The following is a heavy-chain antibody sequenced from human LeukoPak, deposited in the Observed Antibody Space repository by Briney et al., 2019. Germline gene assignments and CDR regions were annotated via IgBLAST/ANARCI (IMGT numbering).Heavy chain of an antibody. CDR3: ARIYPDSGTYYDRAYDY. CDR1: GFTFSSYD. CDR2: ISPSSDYM. Sequence: GGSLRLSCAASGFTFSSYDMNWVRQAPGKGLEWVSSISPSSDYMYYADSVKGRFTISRDNAKQTLYLQMNSLRAEDTAVYYCARIYPDSGTYYDRAYDYWGQGTLVTVSS. J-gene: IGHJ4*02. V-gene: IGHV3-21*01. D-gene: IGHD3-10*01.